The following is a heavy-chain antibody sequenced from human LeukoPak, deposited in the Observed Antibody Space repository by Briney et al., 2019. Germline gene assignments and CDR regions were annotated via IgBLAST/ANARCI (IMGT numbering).Heavy chain of an antibody. V-gene: IGHV1-8*01. CDR2: MNPKSGNS. CDR3: AIWEPAPNAFDP. Sequence: ASVKVSCTASGNTLTTYDFNWVRQAPGQGLEWMGWMNPKSGNSGYAESFQGRISLDINRSTDTAYMELTSLRFEDTAVYYCAIWEPAPNAFDPWGQGTLVTVSS. J-gene: IGHJ5*02. CDR1: GNTLTTYD. D-gene: IGHD1-14*01.